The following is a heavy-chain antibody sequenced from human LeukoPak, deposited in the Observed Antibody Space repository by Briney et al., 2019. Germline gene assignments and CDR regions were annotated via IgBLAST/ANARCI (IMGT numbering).Heavy chain of an antibody. CDR2: IIPLFGTA. CDR1: GGTFSTYA. D-gene: IGHD3-22*01. V-gene: IGHV1-69*13. Sequence: ASVKVSCKISGGTFSTYAISWVRQAPGQGLEWMGGIIPLFGTAHYAQRFQGRVTITADESTSTASMEVRSLTSEDTAVYFCARGSRALTMIAPFDHWGQGNLVTVSS. J-gene: IGHJ4*02. CDR3: ARGSRALTMIAPFDH.